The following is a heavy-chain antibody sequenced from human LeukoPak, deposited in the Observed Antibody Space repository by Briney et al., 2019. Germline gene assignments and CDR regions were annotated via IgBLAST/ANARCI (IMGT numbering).Heavy chain of an antibody. Sequence: GGSLRLSCAASGFTFSSYSMNWVRQAPGKGLEWVSSISSSSSYIYYADSAKGRFTISRDNAKHSPYLQMNSLRAEDTAVYYCARDSDSYDYWGQGTLVTVSS. D-gene: IGHD2-15*01. J-gene: IGHJ4*02. V-gene: IGHV3-21*01. CDR3: ARDSDSYDY. CDR1: GFTFSSYS. CDR2: ISSSSSYI.